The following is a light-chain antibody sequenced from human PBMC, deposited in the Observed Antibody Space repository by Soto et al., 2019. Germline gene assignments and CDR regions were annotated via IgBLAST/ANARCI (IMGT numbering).Light chain of an antibody. CDR1: QSISSW. CDR2: KAS. V-gene: IGKV1-5*03. CDR3: QQYNSYSWT. Sequence: DIQMTQSPSTLSASVGDRVTITCRASQSISSWLAWYQQKPGKAPKLLIYKASILESGVPSRFSGSESGTEFTVTISSLQPDDFAAYYCQQYNSYSWTFGQGTKVVIK. J-gene: IGKJ1*01.